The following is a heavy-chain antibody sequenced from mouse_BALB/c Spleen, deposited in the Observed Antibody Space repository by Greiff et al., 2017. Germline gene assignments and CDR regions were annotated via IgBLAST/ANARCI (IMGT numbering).Heavy chain of an antibody. CDR1: GFSLTSYG. D-gene: IGHD1-1*01. V-gene: IGHV2-2*02. J-gene: IGHJ2*01. CDR2: IWSGGST. CDR3: ARRGNYGSSYVFDY. Sequence: QVQLKQSGPGLVAPSQSLSITCTVSGFSLTSYGVHWVRQSPGKGLEWLGVIWSGGSTDYNAAFISRLSISKDNSKSQVFFKMNSLQANDTAIYYCARRGNYGSSYVFDYWGQGTTLTVSS.